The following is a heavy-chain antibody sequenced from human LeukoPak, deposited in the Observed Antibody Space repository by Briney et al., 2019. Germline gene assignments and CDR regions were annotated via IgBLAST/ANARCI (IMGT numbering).Heavy chain of an antibody. V-gene: IGHV5-51*01. CDR3: ARRLNVDRGGYNSFHY. J-gene: IGHJ4*02. CDR2: IYPGDSDT. D-gene: IGHD5-24*01. CDR1: GYRFTSYW. Sequence: GESLKISCKGSGYRFTSYWVGWVRQMPGKGLEWMGIIYPGDSDTRYSPSFQGQVTISADKSISTAYLQWSSLKASDTAMYYCARRLNVDRGGYNSFHYWGQGTLVTVSS.